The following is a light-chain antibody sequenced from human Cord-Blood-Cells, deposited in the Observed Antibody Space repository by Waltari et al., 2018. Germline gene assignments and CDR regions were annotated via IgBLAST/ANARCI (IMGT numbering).Light chain of an antibody. V-gene: IGKV1-8*01. CDR3: QQYYSYPRT. Sequence: AILITQSPSSLSASTGDRVTITCRASQGISSYLAWYQQKPGKAPKLLIYAASTLQSGVPSRFSGSGSGTDFTLTISCLQSEDFATYYCQQYYSYPRTFGQGTKVEIK. CDR1: QGISSY. CDR2: AAS. J-gene: IGKJ1*01.